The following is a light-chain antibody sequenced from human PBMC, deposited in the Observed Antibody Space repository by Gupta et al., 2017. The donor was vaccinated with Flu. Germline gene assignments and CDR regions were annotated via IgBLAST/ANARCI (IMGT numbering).Light chain of an antibody. CDR1: QSIGRW. J-gene: IGKJ1*01. CDR2: KAS. Sequence: DIQMPQSPSTLSASVGDRITVTCRASQSIGRWVAWYQQKPGIAPKLLIHKASNLNSGVPSRFTGSGSGTEFTLTISSLQPDDFATYYCQQYNDYFGTFGQGTKVEI. V-gene: IGKV1-5*03. CDR3: QQYNDYFGT.